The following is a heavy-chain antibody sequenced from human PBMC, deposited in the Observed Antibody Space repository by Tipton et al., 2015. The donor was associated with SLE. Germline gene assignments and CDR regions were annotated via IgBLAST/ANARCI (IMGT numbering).Heavy chain of an antibody. CDR2: INYSGTT. J-gene: IGHJ6*02. CDR3: ARDPPSSYYYGMDV. Sequence: TLSLTCAVYGASFTGSYYNWIRQSPGKGLEWVGSINYSGTTYYNPSLQSRVTMFVDTSKNQFSLRLSSVTAADTAVYYCARDPPSSYYYGMDVWGQGTTVTVSS. D-gene: IGHD3-16*01. V-gene: IGHV4-34*01. CDR1: GASFTGSY.